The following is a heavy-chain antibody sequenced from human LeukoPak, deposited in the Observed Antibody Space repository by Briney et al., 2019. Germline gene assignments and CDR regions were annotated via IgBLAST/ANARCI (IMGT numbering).Heavy chain of an antibody. J-gene: IGHJ6*03. CDR1: GGSFSGYY. CDR2: IYSGGST. CDR3: ARGRPGMDYMDV. Sequence: ETLSLTCAVYGGSFSGYYWSWVRQAPGKGLEWVSVIYSGGSTYYADSVKGRFTISRDNSKNTLYLQMNSLRAEDTAVYYCARGRPGMDYMDVWGKGTTVTVSS. V-gene: IGHV3-53*01.